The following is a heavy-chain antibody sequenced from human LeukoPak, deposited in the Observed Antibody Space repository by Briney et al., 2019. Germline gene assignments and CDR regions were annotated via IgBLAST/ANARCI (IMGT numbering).Heavy chain of an antibody. CDR2: IYPGDSDT. V-gene: IGHV5-51*01. CDR1: GYSFTSYW. CDR3: ARQSGYCSGGSCYSGKTPGGPDY. Sequence: GESLKISCKGSGYSFTSYWIGWVRQMPGKGLEWMGIIYPGDSDTRYSPSFQGQVTISADKSISTAYLQWSSLKASDTAMYYCARQSGYCSGGSCYSGKTPGGPDYWGQGTLVTVSS. J-gene: IGHJ4*02. D-gene: IGHD2-15*01.